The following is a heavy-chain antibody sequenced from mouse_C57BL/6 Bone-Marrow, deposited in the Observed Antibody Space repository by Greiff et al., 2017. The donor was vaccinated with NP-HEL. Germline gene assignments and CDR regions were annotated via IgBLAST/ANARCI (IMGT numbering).Heavy chain of an antibody. J-gene: IGHJ1*03. CDR1: GYTCTSYW. V-gene: IGHV1-52*01. D-gene: IGHD1-1*01. Sequence: QVQLQQPGAELVRPGVAVKLSCKASGYTCTSYWMHWVKQRPIQGLEWIGNIDPSDSETHYNQKFKDKATLTVDKSSSTAYMQLSSLTSEDSAVYYCAGYYCGSIWYFDVWGTGTTVTVSS. CDR3: AGYYCGSIWYFDV. CDR2: IDPSDSET.